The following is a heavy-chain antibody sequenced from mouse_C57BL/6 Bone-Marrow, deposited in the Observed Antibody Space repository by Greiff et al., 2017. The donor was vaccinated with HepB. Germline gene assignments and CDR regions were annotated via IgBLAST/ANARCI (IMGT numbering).Heavy chain of an antibody. V-gene: IGHV5-9*01. Sequence: DVMLVESGGGLVKPGGSLKLSCAASGFTFRSYTMSWVRRTPEKRLEWVATISGGGGNTYYPDSVKGRFTISRDNAKNTLYLQMSSLRSEDTALYYCARGLGVDYWGQGTSVTVSS. CDR2: ISGGGGNT. CDR3: ARGLGVDY. CDR1: GFTFRSYT. D-gene: IGHD3-1*01. J-gene: IGHJ4*01.